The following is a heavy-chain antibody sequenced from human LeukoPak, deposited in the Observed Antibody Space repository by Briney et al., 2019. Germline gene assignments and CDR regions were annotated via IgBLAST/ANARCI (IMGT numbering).Heavy chain of an antibody. CDR1: GFTFRTYA. CDR3: ATVAGSGWIFDY. V-gene: IGHV3-23*01. CDR2: ISGSGGGT. D-gene: IGHD6-19*01. Sequence: GGSLRLSCAASGFTFRTYAMTWVRQAPGKGLEWVSGISGSGGGTNYADSVKGRFTISRDNSKNTLYLQMNSLRAEDTAVYYCATVAGSGWIFDYWGQGTLVTVSS. J-gene: IGHJ4*02.